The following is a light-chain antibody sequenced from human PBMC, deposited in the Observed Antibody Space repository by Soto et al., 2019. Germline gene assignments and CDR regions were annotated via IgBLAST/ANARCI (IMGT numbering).Light chain of an antibody. V-gene: IGLV1-51*01. Sequence: QSVLTQPPSVSAAPGQKVTISCSGSNSNIANNYVSWYQHLPGTAPRLLIYDDHKRPSGIPDRFSGSKSGTSATLGITALQTGDEADYYCNAYAGSTGYVFGTGTKVTVL. J-gene: IGLJ1*01. CDR3: NAYAGSTGYV. CDR2: DDH. CDR1: NSNIANNY.